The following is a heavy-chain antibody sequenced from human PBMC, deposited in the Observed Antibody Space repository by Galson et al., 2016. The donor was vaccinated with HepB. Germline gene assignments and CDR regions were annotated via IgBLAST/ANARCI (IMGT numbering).Heavy chain of an antibody. Sequence: SLRLSCAASGFNFSSYGMHWLRQAPGKGLEWVSSISSSGSYIYYADVVKGRFTISRDNAKNSLYLQMNSLRAEDTAVYYCARSPRIQVWRRYDFFEYWGQGSLVTVSS. J-gene: IGHJ4*02. CDR2: ISSSGSYI. V-gene: IGHV3-21*01. CDR3: ARSPRIQVWRRYDFFEY. D-gene: IGHD3-16*01. CDR1: GFNFSSYG.